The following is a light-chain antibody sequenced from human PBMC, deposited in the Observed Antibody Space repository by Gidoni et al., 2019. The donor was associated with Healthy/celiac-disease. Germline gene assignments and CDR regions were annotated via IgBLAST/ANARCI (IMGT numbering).Light chain of an antibody. V-gene: IGKV4-1*01. CDR2: WAS. J-gene: IGKJ4*01. Sequence: DIVMTQSPDYLAGSLGERATINRKSSQRFLYSSNNKTYLAWYQQKPGQPPKLLICWASTRESGVPARFSGSGSGTDFTLTISSLQAEDVAVYYCQQYYSTPLTLGGGTKVEIK. CDR3: QQYYSTPLT. CDR1: QRFLYSSNNKTY.